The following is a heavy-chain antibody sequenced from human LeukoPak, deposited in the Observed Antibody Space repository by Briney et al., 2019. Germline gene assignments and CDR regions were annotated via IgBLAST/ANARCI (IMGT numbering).Heavy chain of an antibody. CDR1: GYTFTGYY. J-gene: IGHJ5*02. CDR2: INPNSGGT. V-gene: IGHV1-2*02. Sequence: GASVKVSCKASGYTFTGYYMHWVRQAPGQGLEWMGWINPNSGGTNYAQKFQGRVTITRDTSISTAYMELSRLRSDDTAVYYCASSGEQLARHDPLWEYNWFDPWGQGTLVTVSS. D-gene: IGHD6-6*01. CDR3: ASSGEQLARHDPLWEYNWFDP.